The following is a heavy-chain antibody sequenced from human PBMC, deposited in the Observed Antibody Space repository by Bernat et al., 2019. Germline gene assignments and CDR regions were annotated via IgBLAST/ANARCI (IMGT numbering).Heavy chain of an antibody. CDR1: GFTVSSNY. D-gene: IGHD3-10*01. Sequence: EVQLVESGGGLVQPGGSLRLSCAASGFTVSSNYMSWVRQAPGKGLEWVSVIYSGGSTYYADSVKGRFTISRDNSKNTLYLQMNSLRAEDTAVYYCASGGYYYGSGSYLKAGFDYWGQGTLVTVSS. CDR3: ASGGYYYGSGSYLKAGFDY. CDR2: IYSGGST. J-gene: IGHJ4*02. V-gene: IGHV3-66*01.